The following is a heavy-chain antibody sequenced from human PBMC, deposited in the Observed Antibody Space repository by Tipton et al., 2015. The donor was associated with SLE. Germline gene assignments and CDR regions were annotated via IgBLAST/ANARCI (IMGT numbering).Heavy chain of an antibody. J-gene: IGHJ4*02. CDR1: GGSISSSSYY. CDR3: ASDGGDDGY. V-gene: IGHV4-39*07. D-gene: IGHD2-21*02. CDR2: IYHSGST. Sequence: LRLSCTVSGGSISSSSYYWGWIRQPPGKGLEWIGSIYHSGSTYYNPALKSRVTISVDTPKNQFSLKLSSVTAADTAVYYWASDGGDDGYWGQGTLVTVSS.